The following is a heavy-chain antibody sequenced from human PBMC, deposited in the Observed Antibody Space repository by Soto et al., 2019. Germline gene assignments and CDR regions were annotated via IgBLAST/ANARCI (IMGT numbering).Heavy chain of an antibody. CDR3: AREYTAWPLAYGLDV. CDR1: GFTFSTYS. D-gene: IGHD2-2*02. CDR2: ISSRSDI. V-gene: IGHV3-21*01. Sequence: GGSLRLSCVGSGFTFSTYSINWVRQAPGKGLEWVSSISSRSDIYYADSVKGRFTISRDNAKNSVSLQMNSLRAEDTAVYYCAREYTAWPLAYGLDVWGQGTTVTVPS. J-gene: IGHJ6*02.